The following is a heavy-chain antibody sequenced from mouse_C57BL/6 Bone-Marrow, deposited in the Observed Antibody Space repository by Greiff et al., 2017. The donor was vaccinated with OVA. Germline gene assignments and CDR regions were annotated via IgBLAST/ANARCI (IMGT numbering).Heavy chain of an antibody. CDR3: ARNKEGYYWYFDV. CDR2: IWSGGST. Sequence: VKLVESGPGLVQPSQSLSITCTVSGFSLTSYGVHWVRQSPGKGLEWLGVIWSGGSTHYNAAFISRLSISKDNSKSQVFFKMNSLQADDTAIYYCARNKEGYYWYFDVWGTGTTVTVSS. CDR1: GFSLTSYG. V-gene: IGHV2-2*01. D-gene: IGHD2-2*01. J-gene: IGHJ1*03.